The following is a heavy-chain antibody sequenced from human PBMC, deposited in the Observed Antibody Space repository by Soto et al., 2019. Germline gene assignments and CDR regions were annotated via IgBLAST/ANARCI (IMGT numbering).Heavy chain of an antibody. D-gene: IGHD6-19*01. J-gene: IGHJ4*02. CDR3: ARANLRSGWTFDH. Sequence: LSLTCSVCGASIISNDWWIWIRQTPGKGLEWIGEIFHSGRTNYSPSFKSRVTISVDTSKSQFSLEMASVTAADTAVYYCARANLRSGWTFDHWGQGSPVTVSS. V-gene: IGHV4-4*02. CDR1: GASIISNDW. CDR2: IFHSGRT.